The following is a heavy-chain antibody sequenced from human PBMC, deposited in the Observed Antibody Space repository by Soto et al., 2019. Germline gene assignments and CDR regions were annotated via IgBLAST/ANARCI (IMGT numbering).Heavy chain of an antibody. D-gene: IGHD2-8*01. Sequence: ASVKVSCKASGYTFTSYGISWVRQAPGQGLGWMGWISTYSGNTNYAQKFQGRVTMTRDTSTSTAYMELSRLRSDDTAVYYCARGKYCTNGVCLRYYYYGMDVWGQGTTVTVSS. V-gene: IGHV1-18*01. CDR1: GYTFTSYG. CDR2: ISTYSGNT. J-gene: IGHJ6*02. CDR3: ARGKYCTNGVCLRYYYYGMDV.